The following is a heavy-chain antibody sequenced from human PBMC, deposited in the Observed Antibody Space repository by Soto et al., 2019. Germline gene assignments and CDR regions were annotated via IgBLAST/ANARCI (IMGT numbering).Heavy chain of an antibody. CDR1: GFTFSSYG. D-gene: IGHD6-6*01. J-gene: IGHJ4*02. Sequence: LRLSCAASGFTFSSYGMNWVRQAPGKGLEWVSSISSSSSYIYYADSVKGRFTISRDNAKNSLYLQMNSLRAEDTAVYYCARVEYSSSSPFDYWGQGTLVTVSS. CDR2: ISSSSSYI. CDR3: ARVEYSSSSPFDY. V-gene: IGHV3-21*01.